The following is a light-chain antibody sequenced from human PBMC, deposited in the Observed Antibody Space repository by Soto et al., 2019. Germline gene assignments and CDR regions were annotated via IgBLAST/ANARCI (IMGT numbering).Light chain of an antibody. CDR3: NSYVTSNVVV. J-gene: IGLJ2*01. CDR2: EVT. CDR1: RDDVGGYNY. Sequence: QSVLTQPPSASGSLGQAVTISCTGTRDDVGGYNYVSWYQQHPGKAPRLILYEVTKRPSGVPARFSGSKSGNTASLTVSGPQAEDEAVYYCNSYVTSNVVVFGGGTQLTVL. V-gene: IGLV2-8*01.